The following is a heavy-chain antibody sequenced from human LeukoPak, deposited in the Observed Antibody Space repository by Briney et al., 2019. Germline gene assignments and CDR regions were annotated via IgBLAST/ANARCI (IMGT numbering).Heavy chain of an antibody. Sequence: PSETLSLTCSVSGGSISSYYWSWIRQPPGKGLERFGYISPTGGTNYSPSLTSRVTVSLDTSRKFFTLNLDSVTVVESAVYFCARRSVTRWYYSDWGQGTLVTVSS. D-gene: IGHD3-10*01. V-gene: IGHV4-4*09. CDR1: GGSISSYY. CDR3: ARRSVTRWYYSD. J-gene: IGHJ4*02. CDR2: ISPTGGT.